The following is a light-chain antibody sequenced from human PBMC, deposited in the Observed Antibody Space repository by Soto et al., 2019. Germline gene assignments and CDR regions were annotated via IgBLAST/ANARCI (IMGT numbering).Light chain of an antibody. CDR1: QSISST. V-gene: IGKV1-5*01. Sequence: DIQMTQSPSTRSASVGDRVTMTCRASQSISSTLAWYQQKPGKPPKLLIYAASTLQSGVPSRFSGSGSGTDFTLTISCLQSEDFATYYCQQYYSYPLTFGGGTKVDIK. CDR2: AAS. CDR3: QQYYSYPLT. J-gene: IGKJ4*01.